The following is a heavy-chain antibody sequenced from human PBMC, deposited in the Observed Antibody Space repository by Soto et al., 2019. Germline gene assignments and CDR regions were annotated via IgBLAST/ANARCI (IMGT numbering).Heavy chain of an antibody. V-gene: IGHV1-46*01. CDR3: ARDYPPYCSSTSCYLPNYYYYYGMDV. CDR2: INPSGGST. Sequence: ASRQVSYKATGCTFTSYYMQWVRQAPGQGLEWMGRINPSGGSTSYARKVQGRVTMTRDTSTSTVYMELSSLRSEDTAVYYCARDYPPYCSSTSCYLPNYYYYYGMDVWGQGTTVPVSS. CDR1: GCTFTSYY. J-gene: IGHJ6*02. D-gene: IGHD2-2*01.